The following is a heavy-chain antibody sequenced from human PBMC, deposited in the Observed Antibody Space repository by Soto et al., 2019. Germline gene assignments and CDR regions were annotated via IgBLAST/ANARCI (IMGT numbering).Heavy chain of an antibody. CDR1: GFTFSSYS. Sequence: EVQLVESGGGLVKPGGSLRLSCVASGFTFSSYSMNWVRQAPGKGLEWVSAISSSSSYIYYADSVKGRFTISRDNAKNSLSLQMNSLRAEDTAVYYCARDQPGYSYGYGLGYWGQGTLVTVSS. CDR2: ISSSSSYI. J-gene: IGHJ4*02. CDR3: ARDQPGYSYGYGLGY. V-gene: IGHV3-21*01. D-gene: IGHD5-18*01.